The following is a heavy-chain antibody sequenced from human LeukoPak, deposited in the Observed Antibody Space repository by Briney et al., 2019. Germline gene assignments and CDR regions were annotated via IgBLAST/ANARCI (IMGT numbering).Heavy chain of an antibody. V-gene: IGHV4-39*07. CDR1: GGSISSSSYY. D-gene: IGHD5-18*01. Sequence: SETLSLTCTVSGGSISSSSYYWGWIRQPPGKGLEWIGSIYYSGSTYYNPSLKSRVTISVDTSKSQFSLKLSSVTAADTAVYYCAGAKQLWPLAFDYWGQGTLVTVSS. J-gene: IGHJ4*02. CDR2: IYYSGST. CDR3: AGAKQLWPLAFDY.